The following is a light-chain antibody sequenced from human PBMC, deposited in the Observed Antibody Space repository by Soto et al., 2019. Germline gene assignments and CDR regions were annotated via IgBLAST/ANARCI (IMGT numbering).Light chain of an antibody. CDR3: QQYNNWPPVT. V-gene: IGKV3-15*01. CDR2: GAS. Sequence: EIVMTQSPATLSVSPGERATLSCRASQSVSSHLAWYQQKPGQAPRLLIYGASTRATGIPARFSGSGSGTEFSPPTISLQSDDFAVDYCQQYNNWPPVTFGQGTKVEIK. CDR1: QSVSSH. J-gene: IGKJ1*01.